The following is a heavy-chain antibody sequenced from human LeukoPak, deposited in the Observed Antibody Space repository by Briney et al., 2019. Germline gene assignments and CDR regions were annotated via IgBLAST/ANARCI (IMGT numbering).Heavy chain of an antibody. CDR3: ARDASAINFDY. CDR1: GYTFTGYS. Sequence: ASVEVSCTASGYTFTGYSINWLRQAPGQGLEWMGWITTSTGNPTYAQGFTGRFVFSLDTSVSTTYLHINSLKAEDTAVYYCARDASAINFDYWGQGTLVTVSS. CDR2: ITTSTGNP. J-gene: IGHJ4*02. V-gene: IGHV7-4-1*02. D-gene: IGHD5/OR15-5a*01.